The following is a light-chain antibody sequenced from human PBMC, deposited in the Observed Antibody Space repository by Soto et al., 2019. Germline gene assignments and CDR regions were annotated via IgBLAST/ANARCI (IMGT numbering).Light chain of an antibody. V-gene: IGLV1-44*01. Sequence: QSVLTQPPSASGAPGQRVTMSCSGSTSNIGSNSAHWYRQLPGTAPRLLIYSNNLRPSGVPGRFSGSKSDTSASLAISGLQSDDEADYYCAAWDDSLNAYVFGTGTKVTVL. CDR3: AAWDDSLNAYV. CDR2: SNN. CDR1: TSNIGSNS. J-gene: IGLJ1*01.